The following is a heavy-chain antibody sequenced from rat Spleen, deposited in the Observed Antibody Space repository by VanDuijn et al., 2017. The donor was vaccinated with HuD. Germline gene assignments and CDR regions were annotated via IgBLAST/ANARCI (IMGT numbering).Heavy chain of an antibody. J-gene: IGHJ2*01. V-gene: IGHV5-27*01. CDR1: GFTFSNYG. CDR2: ISCDGGST. D-gene: IGHD3-4*01. CDR3: TSTHYFDY. Sequence: EVQLVESGGGLVQPGRSMKFSCAASGFTFSNYGMAWVRQAPKKGLEWVAYISCDGGSTYYRDSVKGRFTISRDDAKSTLYLQMDSLRSEDTATYYCTSTHYFDYWGQGVMVTVSS.